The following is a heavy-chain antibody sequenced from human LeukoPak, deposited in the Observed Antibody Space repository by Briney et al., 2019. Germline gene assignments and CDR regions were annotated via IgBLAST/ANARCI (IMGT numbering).Heavy chain of an antibody. J-gene: IGHJ4*02. D-gene: IGHD3-22*01. V-gene: IGHV4-34*01. CDR2: INHSGST. CDR3: ARGTGYYYDSSGLGY. CDR1: GGSFSGYY. Sequence: NSSETLSLTCAVYGGSFSGYYWSWIRQPPGKGLEWIGEINHSGSTNYNPSLKSRVTISIDTSKNQFSLKLSSVTAADTAVYYCARGTGYYYDSSGLGYWGQGTLVTVSS.